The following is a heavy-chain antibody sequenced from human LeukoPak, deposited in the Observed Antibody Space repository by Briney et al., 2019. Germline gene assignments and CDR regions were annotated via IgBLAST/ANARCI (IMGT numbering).Heavy chain of an antibody. J-gene: IGHJ4*02. CDR3: VRELPPVVQYYFDH. CDR2: IWYDGSNI. D-gene: IGHD2-21*01. V-gene: IGHV3-33*01. CDR1: GFTLSDYG. Sequence: GGSLRLSCAASGFTLSDYGMHWVRQAPGKGLEWVAVIWYDGSNIYYADSVKGRFTISRDNSRNTQYLQMNSLRAEDTAVYYCVRELPPVVQYYFDHWGPGTLVTVSS.